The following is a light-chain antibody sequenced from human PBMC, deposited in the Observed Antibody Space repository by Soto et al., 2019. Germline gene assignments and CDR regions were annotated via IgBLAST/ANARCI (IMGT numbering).Light chain of an antibody. CDR1: QIISTW. V-gene: IGKV1-12*01. J-gene: IGKJ3*01. CDR3: QQAYSFPFT. CDR2: AAT. Sequence: EIQMTQFPSSVSSSVGDSVAITCRASQIISTWLAWYQQKPGTAPRRLIYAATTLNSGVPSRFSGRRSGTDFTLTITDLQPEDFAIYYCQQAYSFPFTFGPGTKVDLK.